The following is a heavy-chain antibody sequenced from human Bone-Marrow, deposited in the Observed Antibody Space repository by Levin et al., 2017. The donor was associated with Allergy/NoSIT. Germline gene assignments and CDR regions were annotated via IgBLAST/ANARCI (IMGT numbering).Heavy chain of an antibody. Sequence: QAGESLKISCAASGFTFSSHAMSWIRQAPGKGLEWVSLISGSGHATYYADSVKGRFTVSRDNSRNTFFLQMNILRVEDTATYYCAKGDDSFGDYDAWGQGSLVTVSS. V-gene: IGHV3-23*01. J-gene: IGHJ5*02. D-gene: IGHD4-17*01. CDR2: ISGSGHAT. CDR1: GFTFSSHA. CDR3: AKGDDSFGDYDA.